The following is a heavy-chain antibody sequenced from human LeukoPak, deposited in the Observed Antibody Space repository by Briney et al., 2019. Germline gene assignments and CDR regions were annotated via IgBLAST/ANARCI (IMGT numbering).Heavy chain of an antibody. D-gene: IGHD4-17*01. J-gene: IGHJ6*02. CDR2: ISSSGSTI. Sequence: SGXTFSSYEMNWVRQAXGKGLEWVSYISSSGSTIYYADSVKGQFTISRDNAKNSLYLQMNSLRAEDTAVYYCARDGDYAYGMDVWGQGTTVTVSS. CDR1: GXTFSSYE. CDR3: ARDGDYAYGMDV. V-gene: IGHV3-48*03.